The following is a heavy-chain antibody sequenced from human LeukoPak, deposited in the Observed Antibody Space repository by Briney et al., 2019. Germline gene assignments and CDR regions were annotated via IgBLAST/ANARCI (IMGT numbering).Heavy chain of an antibody. V-gene: IGHV3-48*03. D-gene: IGHD6-19*01. CDR2: ISSSGSTI. Sequence: GGSLRLSCAASGFTFSSYEMNWVRQASGKGLEWVSYISSSGSTIYYADSVKGRFTISRDNAKNSLYLQMNSLRAEDTAVYYCARDGKGLAYYFDYWGQGTLVTVSS. CDR3: ARDGKGLAYYFDY. CDR1: GFTFSSYE. J-gene: IGHJ4*02.